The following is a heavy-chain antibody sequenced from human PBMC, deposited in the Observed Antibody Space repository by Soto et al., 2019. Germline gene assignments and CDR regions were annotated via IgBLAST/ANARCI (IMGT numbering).Heavy chain of an antibody. J-gene: IGHJ5*02. V-gene: IGHV3-21*01. CDR1: GFTFSSYS. CDR3: SWGRNDVFGFDP. D-gene: IGHD1-1*01. Sequence: EVQLVESGGGLVKPGGSLRLSCAASGFTFSSYSMNWVRQAPGKGLEWVSSISSSSSYIYYADSVKGRFTISRDNAKNSLYLQMNSLRAEDTAVYYCSWGRNDVFGFDPWGQGTLVTVSS. CDR2: ISSSSSYI.